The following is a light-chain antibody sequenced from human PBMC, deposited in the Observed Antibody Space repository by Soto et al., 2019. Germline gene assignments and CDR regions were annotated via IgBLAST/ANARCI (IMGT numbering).Light chain of an antibody. J-gene: IGKJ4*01. CDR2: TAS. V-gene: IGKV1-6*01. Sequence: AIPMTQSPSSLSASVGDRVTITCRASQAIRSDLGWYQQKPGRAPKVLIYTASSLQSGVPSRFSGSGSGTDFTLTISSLQPEDFATYYCLQDNTFPLTFGGGTKVEMK. CDR1: QAIRSD. CDR3: LQDNTFPLT.